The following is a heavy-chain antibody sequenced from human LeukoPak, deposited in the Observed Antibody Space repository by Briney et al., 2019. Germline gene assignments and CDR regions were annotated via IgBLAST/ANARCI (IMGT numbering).Heavy chain of an antibody. J-gene: IGHJ4*02. CDR1: GVTVSSDY. CDR3: ARGGGAYCGGDCYRNFDY. Sequence: GGSLRLSCATSGVTVSSDYMSWVRQAPGKGLEWVSVIYSGGSTYYADSVKGRSTISRDNSKNTLYLQMNSLRAEDTALYYCARGGGAYCGGDCYRNFDYWGQGTLVTVSS. D-gene: IGHD2-21*02. CDR2: IYSGGST. V-gene: IGHV3-66*01.